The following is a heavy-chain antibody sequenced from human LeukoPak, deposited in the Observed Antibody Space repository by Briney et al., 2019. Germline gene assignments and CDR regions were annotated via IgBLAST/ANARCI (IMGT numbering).Heavy chain of an antibody. CDR2: IQYDGSKQ. D-gene: IGHD2-21*01. Sequence: PGRSLRLSCAASGFTFSSYGMHWVRQAPGKGLEWVAGIQYDGSKQYYADSVKGRFTISKDDSKNTLYLEMTSPRAEDTAVYYCARDLWQSDCKFFDSWGQGTLVTV. J-gene: IGHJ4*02. V-gene: IGHV3-33*01. CDR3: ARDLWQSDCKFFDS. CDR1: GFTFSSYG.